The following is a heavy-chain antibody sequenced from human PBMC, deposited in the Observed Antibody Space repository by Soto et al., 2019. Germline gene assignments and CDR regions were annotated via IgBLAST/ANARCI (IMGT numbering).Heavy chain of an antibody. D-gene: IGHD1-26*01. CDR3: ARLPKEGATADY. J-gene: IGHJ4*02. V-gene: IGHV3-21*01. CDR2: IISSSSYI. Sequence: EVQLVESGGGLGKPGGSLRLSCAASGFTFSSYSMNWVRQAPGKGLEWVSSIISSSSYIYYADSVKGRFTISRDNAKNSLYLQMNSLRAEDTAVYYCARLPKEGATADYWGQGTLVTVSS. CDR1: GFTFSSYS.